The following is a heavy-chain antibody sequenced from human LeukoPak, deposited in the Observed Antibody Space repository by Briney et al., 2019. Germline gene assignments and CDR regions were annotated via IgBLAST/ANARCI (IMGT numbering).Heavy chain of an antibody. CDR2: IYPGDSDT. CDR3: ARTEYYYGSGSYDY. V-gene: IGHV5-51*01. D-gene: IGHD3-10*01. Sequence: GASLQISCEGSGYIFTSYWIGWVRQLPGKGLEWMGIIYPGDSDTRYSPSFQGQVTISADKSISTAYLQWSSLKASDTAMYYCARTEYYYGSGSYDYWGQGTLVTVSS. J-gene: IGHJ4*02. CDR1: GYIFTSYW.